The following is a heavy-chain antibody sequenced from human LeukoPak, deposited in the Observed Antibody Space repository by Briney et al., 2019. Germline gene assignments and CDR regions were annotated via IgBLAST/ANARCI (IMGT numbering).Heavy chain of an antibody. J-gene: IGHJ3*02. V-gene: IGHV3-7*03. CDR3: AKDIRGDESRAFDI. CDR2: IKDDGSET. Sequence: GGSLRLSCAASGFTFSRTWMSWVRQAPGKGLEWVANIKDDGSETYYVDSMKGRFTISRDNAKNSLYLQMNSLRAEDTALYYCAKDIRGDESRAFDIWGQGTMVTVSS. CDR1: GFTFSRTW. D-gene: IGHD3-22*01.